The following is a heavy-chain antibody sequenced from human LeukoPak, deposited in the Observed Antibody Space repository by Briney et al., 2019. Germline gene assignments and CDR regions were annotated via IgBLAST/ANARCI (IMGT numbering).Heavy chain of an antibody. CDR3: AREHQRYSSSPDAFDI. CDR1: GFTFSSYS. J-gene: IGHJ3*02. V-gene: IGHV3-48*04. D-gene: IGHD6-6*01. CDR2: ISSSSSTI. Sequence: PGGSLRLSCAAYGFTFSSYSMNWVRQAPGKGLEWVSYISSSSSTIYYADSVKGRFTISRDNAKNSLYLQMNSLRAEDTAVYYCAREHQRYSSSPDAFDIWGQGTMVTVSS.